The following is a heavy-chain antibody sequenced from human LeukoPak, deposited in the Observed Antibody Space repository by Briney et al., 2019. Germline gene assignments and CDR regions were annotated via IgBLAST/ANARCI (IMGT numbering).Heavy chain of an antibody. J-gene: IGHJ5*01. CDR3: AGLTGIYDWFES. Sequence: SETLSLTCTISGGSISSYYWTWIRQPPGKKLEWIGYVYYSGSTNHNPSLKSRVAISVDTSKSQFSLELSSVTAADTAVYYCAGLTGIYDWFESWGQGTLVTVSS. D-gene: IGHD7-27*01. CDR2: VYYSGST. V-gene: IGHV4-59*01. CDR1: GGSISSYY.